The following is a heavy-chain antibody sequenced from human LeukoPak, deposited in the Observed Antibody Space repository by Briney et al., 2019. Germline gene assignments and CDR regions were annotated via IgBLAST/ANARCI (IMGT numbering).Heavy chain of an antibody. Sequence: PSETLSLTCAVYGGSFSGYYWSWIRQPPGKGLEWIGEINHSGRTNYNPSLKRRVTISVDTSKNQFSLKLSSVTAADTAVYYCACSSTNYYYYGMDVWGQGTTVTVSS. CDR3: ACSSTNYYYYGMDV. D-gene: IGHD2-2*01. CDR2: INHSGRT. CDR1: GGSFSGYY. J-gene: IGHJ6*02. V-gene: IGHV4-34*01.